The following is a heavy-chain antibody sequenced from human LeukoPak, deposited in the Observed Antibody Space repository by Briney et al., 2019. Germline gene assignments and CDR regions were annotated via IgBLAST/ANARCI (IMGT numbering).Heavy chain of an antibody. Sequence: PSETLSLTCGVSGDSIRSYYWSWIRQPAGKGLEWIGHIYPSGTTNYNPSLKSRVTISVDKSKGQFSLRLTSVTSADTAVYYCAKVGDSSGWYWSDWGQGTLVTVSS. J-gene: IGHJ4*02. CDR3: AKVGDSSGWYWSD. D-gene: IGHD6-19*01. CDR1: GDSIRSYY. V-gene: IGHV4-4*07. CDR2: IYPSGTT.